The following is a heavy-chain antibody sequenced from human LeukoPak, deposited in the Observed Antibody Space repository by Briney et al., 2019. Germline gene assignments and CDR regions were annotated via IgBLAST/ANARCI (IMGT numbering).Heavy chain of an antibody. CDR3: ARFIAVAGINWYFDL. CDR2: IYTSGST. D-gene: IGHD6-19*01. Sequence: PSETLPLTCTGSGCTISSYYWNWIRQPAGKGLDGMGRIYTSGSTNYNPSLNSRVTMSVDTSKNQYSLKLSSVTAADTAVYYCARFIAVAGINWYFDLWGRGSLVTVSS. CDR1: GCTISSYY. V-gene: IGHV4-4*07. J-gene: IGHJ2*01.